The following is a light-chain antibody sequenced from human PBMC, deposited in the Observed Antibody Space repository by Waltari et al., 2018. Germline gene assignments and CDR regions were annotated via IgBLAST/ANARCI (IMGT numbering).Light chain of an antibody. J-gene: IGKJ1*01. CDR1: QGISTN. CDR2: GAS. V-gene: IGKV1-8*01. Sequence: AIRLPQSPSSFSASPGDSVTIACRASQGISTNLAWYQQKPGKAPKLLIYGASTLDSGVPSRFSGSGSGTDFTLTISSLQSEDFGSYYCQQSYSYPRTFGQGTKVEIK. CDR3: QQSYSYPRT.